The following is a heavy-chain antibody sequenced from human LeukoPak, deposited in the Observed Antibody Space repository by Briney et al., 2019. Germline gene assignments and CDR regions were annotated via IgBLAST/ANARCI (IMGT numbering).Heavy chain of an antibody. D-gene: IGHD3-22*01. CDR1: GGSISSSSYY. CDR2: IYYSGST. Sequence: KPSETLSLTCTVSGGSISSSSYYWGWIRQPPGKGLEWIGSIYYSGSTYYNPSLKSRVTISVDTSKNQFSLKLSSVTAADTAVYYCARHYYDSSGYYYSPPDYWGQGTLVTVSS. CDR3: ARHYYDSSGYYYSPPDY. J-gene: IGHJ4*02. V-gene: IGHV4-39*01.